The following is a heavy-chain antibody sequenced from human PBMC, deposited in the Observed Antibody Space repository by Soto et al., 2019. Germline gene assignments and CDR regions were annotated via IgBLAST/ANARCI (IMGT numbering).Heavy chain of an antibody. J-gene: IGHJ5*02. CDR3: ARDFFDSSDYTTNWFDP. Sequence: SETLSLTCTVSGGASMSHFYWSWIRQPPGEGLEWIGSIYHTGNTYYNPSLKSRVTISVDTSKNQFSLKLTSVTAADAALYYCARDFFDSSDYTTNWFDPWGQGTLVTVSS. D-gene: IGHD3-22*01. CDR1: GGASMSHFY. CDR2: IYHTGNT. V-gene: IGHV4-59*05.